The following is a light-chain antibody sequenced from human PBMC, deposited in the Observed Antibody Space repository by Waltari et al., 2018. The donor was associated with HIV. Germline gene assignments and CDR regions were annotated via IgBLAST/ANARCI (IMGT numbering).Light chain of an antibody. CDR1: SSDVGSFNL. CDR3: CSFAGSSTFYI. V-gene: IGLV2-23*02. J-gene: IGLJ1*01. Sequence: QSALTQPASVSGSPGQSLTISCSGTSSDVGSFNLVSWYQHHPGKAPKLMVYEVNKRPSGVSNRFSGSKSGNTASLTISGLQAEDEADYYCCSFAGSSTFYIFGIGTKVIVL. CDR2: EVN.